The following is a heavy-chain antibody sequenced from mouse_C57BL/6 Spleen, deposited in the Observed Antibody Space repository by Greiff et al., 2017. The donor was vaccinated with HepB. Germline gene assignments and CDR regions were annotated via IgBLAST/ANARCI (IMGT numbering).Heavy chain of an antibody. D-gene: IGHD2-1*01. Sequence: QVQLKESGAELVKPGASVKISCKASGYAFSSYWMNWVKQRPGKGLEWIGQIYPGDGDTNYNGKFKGKATLTADKSSSTAYMQLSSLTSEDSAVYFCARGDGNDYAMDYWGQGTSVTVSS. CDR2: IYPGDGDT. J-gene: IGHJ4*01. CDR3: ARGDGNDYAMDY. V-gene: IGHV1-80*01. CDR1: GYAFSSYW.